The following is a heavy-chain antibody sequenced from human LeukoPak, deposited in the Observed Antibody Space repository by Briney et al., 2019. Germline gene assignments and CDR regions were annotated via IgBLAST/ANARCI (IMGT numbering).Heavy chain of an antibody. J-gene: IGHJ5*02. CDR1: GGSISSYY. Sequence: SETLSLTCTVSGGSISSYYWSWIRQPAGKGLEWIGRIYTSGSTNYNPSLKSRVTMSVDTSKNQFSLKLSSVTAADTAVYYRAREGYCSGGSCFRWFDPWGQGTLVTVSS. V-gene: IGHV4-4*07. D-gene: IGHD2-15*01. CDR2: IYTSGST. CDR3: AREGYCSGGSCFRWFDP.